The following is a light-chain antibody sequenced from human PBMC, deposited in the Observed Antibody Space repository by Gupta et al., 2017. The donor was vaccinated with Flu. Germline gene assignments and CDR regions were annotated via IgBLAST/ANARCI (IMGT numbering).Light chain of an antibody. Sequence: PSSECATVEGKASNSVLTSHSASNFLEWYQQKPGKAPKLLIYAASMVKGGVPTRFTGSGSGTDFTLTISRLQAEDFATYYCQQCYGTPLTFGGGTKVEIK. CDR3: QQCYGTPLT. CDR2: AAS. CDR1: HSASNF. V-gene: IGKV1-39*01. J-gene: IGKJ4*02.